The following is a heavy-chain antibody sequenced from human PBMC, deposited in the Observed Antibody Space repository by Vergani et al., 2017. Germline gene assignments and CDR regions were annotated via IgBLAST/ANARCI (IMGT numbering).Heavy chain of an antibody. CDR1: GGTFSSYA. CDR3: AKLHGCSGGSCKTSSRFVAAPQDY. CDR2: IIPIFGTA. V-gene: IGHV1-69*13. Sequence: QVQLVQSGAEVKKPGSSVKVSCKASGGTFSSYAISWVRQAPGQGLEWMGRIIPIFGTANYAQKFQGRVTITADESTSTAYMELNSLRAEDTAVYYCAKLHGCSGGSCKTSSRFVAAPQDYWGQGTLVTVSS. D-gene: IGHD2-15*01. J-gene: IGHJ4*02.